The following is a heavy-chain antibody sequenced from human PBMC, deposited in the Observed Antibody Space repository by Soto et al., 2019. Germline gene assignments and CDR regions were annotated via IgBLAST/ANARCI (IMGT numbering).Heavy chain of an antibody. CDR2: ISSSGSTI. D-gene: IGHD3-22*01. V-gene: IGHV3-48*03. Sequence: GGSLRLSCAASGFTFSSYEMNWVRQAPGKGLEWVSYISSSGSTIYYADSVKGRFTISRDNAKNSLYLQMNSLRAEDTAVYYCARVVHYYDSSGYYYDYYYGMDVWGQGTTVTVSS. CDR3: ARVVHYYDSSGYYYDYYYGMDV. CDR1: GFTFSSYE. J-gene: IGHJ6*02.